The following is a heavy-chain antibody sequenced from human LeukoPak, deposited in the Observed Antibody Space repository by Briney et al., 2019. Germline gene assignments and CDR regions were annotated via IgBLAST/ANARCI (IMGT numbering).Heavy chain of an antibody. V-gene: IGHV1-18*01. D-gene: IGHD2-15*01. CDR1: GYTFTSYG. CDR2: ISAYNGNT. Sequence: ASVKVSCKASGYTFTSYGISWVQQAPGQGLEWMGWISAYNGNTNYAQKLQGRVTMTTDTSTSTAYMELRSLRSDDTAVYYCARDIVVVVAVTSFDYWGQGTLVTVSS. J-gene: IGHJ4*02. CDR3: ARDIVVVVAVTSFDY.